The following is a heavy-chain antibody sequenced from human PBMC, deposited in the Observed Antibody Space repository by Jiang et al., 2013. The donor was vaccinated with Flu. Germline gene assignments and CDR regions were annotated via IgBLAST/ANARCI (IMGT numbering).Heavy chain of an antibody. J-gene: IGHJ4*02. Sequence: SYAMSWVRQAPGKGLEWVSAISGSGGSTYYADSVKGRFTISRDNSKNTLYLQMNSLRAEDTAVYYCANLYSKRDPLRFDYWGQGTLVTVSS. D-gene: IGHD6-13*01. CDR3: ANLYSKRDPLRFDY. V-gene: IGHV3-23*01. CDR1: SYA. CDR2: ISGSGGST.